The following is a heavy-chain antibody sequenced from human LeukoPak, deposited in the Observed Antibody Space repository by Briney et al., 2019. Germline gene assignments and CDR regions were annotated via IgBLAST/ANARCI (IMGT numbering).Heavy chain of an antibody. V-gene: IGHV4-39*01. J-gene: IGHJ4*02. D-gene: IGHD3-9*01. Sequence: PSETLSLTCTVSGGSISSSSYYWGWIRQPPVKGLEWIGSIYYSGSTYYNPSLKSRVTISVDTSKNQFSLKLSSVTAADTAVYYCASHYDILTYYFDYWGQGTLVTVSS. CDR3: ASHYDILTYYFDY. CDR1: GGSISSSSYY. CDR2: IYYSGST.